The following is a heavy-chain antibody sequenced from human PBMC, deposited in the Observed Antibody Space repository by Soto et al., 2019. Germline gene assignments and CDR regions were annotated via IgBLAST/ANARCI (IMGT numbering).Heavy chain of an antibody. CDR3: ARKRTSLVTKAYLDV. D-gene: IGHD4-17*01. Sequence: PSETLSLTCTVSCGSISSSSYYWGWIRQPPGKGLEWIGSIYYSGITYYNPSLKSRVTISVYTSKDQFALKLNPVTAADAALYLCARKRTSLVTKAYLDVGGPGSIVAVSS. V-gene: IGHV4-39*01. CDR1: CGSISSSSYY. J-gene: IGHJ6*02. CDR2: IYYSGIT.